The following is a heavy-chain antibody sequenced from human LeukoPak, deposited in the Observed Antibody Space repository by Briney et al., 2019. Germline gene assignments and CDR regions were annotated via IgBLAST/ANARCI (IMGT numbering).Heavy chain of an antibody. CDR1: GFTFSSYG. Sequence: GGSLRLSCAASGFTFSSYGMHWVRQAPGKGLEWVAVISYDGSNKYYADSVKGRFTISRDNSKNTLYLQMNSLRAEDTAVYYCGDRGTSLFTPYWGQGTLVTVSS. J-gene: IGHJ4*02. CDR2: ISYDGSNK. D-gene: IGHD2-15*01. V-gene: IGHV3-30*03. CDR3: GDRGTSLFTPY.